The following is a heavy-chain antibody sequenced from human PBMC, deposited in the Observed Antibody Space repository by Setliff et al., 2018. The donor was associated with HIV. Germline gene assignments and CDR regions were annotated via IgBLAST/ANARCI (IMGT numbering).Heavy chain of an antibody. V-gene: IGHV4-61*08. CDR3: ARQTWEYYDTLTGYYRSPKNFDS. Sequence: PSETLSLTCTVSGDSITSGGFYCNWFRQHPGKGLEWIGYIYNSASTSYNPSLKSRVTISVDTSKNQFSLKLSSVTAADTAVYYCARQTWEYYDTLTGYYRSPKNFDSWGQGTLVTVSS. J-gene: IGHJ4*02. D-gene: IGHD3-9*01. CDR1: GDSITSGGFY. CDR2: IYNSAST.